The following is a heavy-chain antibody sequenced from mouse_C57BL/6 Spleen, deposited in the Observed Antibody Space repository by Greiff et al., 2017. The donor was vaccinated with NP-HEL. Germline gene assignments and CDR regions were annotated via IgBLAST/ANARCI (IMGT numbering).Heavy chain of an antibody. CDR3: ARYDYDGSSNPFGY. D-gene: IGHD1-1*01. Sequence: QVQLQQPGAELVKPGASVKLSCKASGYTFTSYWMHWVKQRPGQGLEWIGMIHPNSGSTNYNEKFKSKATLTVDKSSSTAYMQLSSLTSEDSAVYYCARYDYDGSSNPFGYWGQGTTLTVSS. CDR1: GYTFTSYW. J-gene: IGHJ2*01. V-gene: IGHV1-64*01. CDR2: IHPNSGST.